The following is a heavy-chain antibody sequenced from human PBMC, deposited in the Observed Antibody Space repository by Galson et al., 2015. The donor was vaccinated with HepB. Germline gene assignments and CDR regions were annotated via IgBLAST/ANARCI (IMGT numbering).Heavy chain of an antibody. D-gene: IGHD3-10*01. CDR3: AREAAMVRGRGAFDI. V-gene: IGHV3-13*04. CDR1: GFTFSSYD. Sequence: SLRLSCAASGFTFSSYDMHWVRQATGKGLEWVSAIGTAGDTYYPGSVKGRFTISRENAKNSLYLQMSSLRAGDTAVYYCAREAAMVRGRGAFDIWGQGTMVTVSS. CDR2: IGTAGDT. J-gene: IGHJ3*02.